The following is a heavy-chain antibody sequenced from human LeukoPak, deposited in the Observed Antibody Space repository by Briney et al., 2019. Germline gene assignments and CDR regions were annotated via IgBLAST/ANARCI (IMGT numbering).Heavy chain of an antibody. CDR2: ISSDGSSK. CDR3: ARDSWYSSSWEIYYYYYMDV. J-gene: IGHJ6*03. D-gene: IGHD6-13*01. CDR1: GFTFSSYG. V-gene: IGHV3-30*03. Sequence: GGSLRLSCAASGFTFSSYGMHWVRQAPGKGLDWVALISSDGSSKYYADSVKGRFTISRDNSKNSLYLQMNSLRAEDTAVYYCARDSWYSSSWEIYYYYYMDVWGKGTTVTISS.